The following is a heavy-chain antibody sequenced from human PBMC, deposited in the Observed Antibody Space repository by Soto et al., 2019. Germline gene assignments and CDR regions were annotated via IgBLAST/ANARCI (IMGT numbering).Heavy chain of an antibody. CDR3: AKDSRPVPYCGDDCYRDF. D-gene: IGHD2-21*02. CDR2: VRGRGTTT. V-gene: IGHV3-23*01. CDR1: GFTFSDYA. Sequence: EVHLLESGGGLVQPGGSLRLSCAASGFTFSDYAMSWVRQAPGKGLEWISSVRGRGTTTYYADSVKGRFTISRDNSKNTLYPQMSSLRAEDTAVYYCAKDSRPVPYCGDDCYRDFWGQGTLVTVSS. J-gene: IGHJ4*02.